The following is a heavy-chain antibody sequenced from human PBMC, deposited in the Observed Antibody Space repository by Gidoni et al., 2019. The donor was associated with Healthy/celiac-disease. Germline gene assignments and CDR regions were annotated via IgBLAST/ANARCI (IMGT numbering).Heavy chain of an antibody. J-gene: IGHJ6*02. CDR1: GFTFSSYA. D-gene: IGHD3-9*01. V-gene: IGHV3-30-3*01. Sequence: QVQLVESGGGVVQPGRSLRLSCAASGFTFSSYAMHWVRQAPGKGLEWVAVISYDGSNKYYADSVKGRFTISRDNSKNTLYLQMNSLRAEDTAVYYCARDNSYFDWFVPAVWGQGTTVTVSS. CDR2: ISYDGSNK. CDR3: ARDNSYFDWFVPAV.